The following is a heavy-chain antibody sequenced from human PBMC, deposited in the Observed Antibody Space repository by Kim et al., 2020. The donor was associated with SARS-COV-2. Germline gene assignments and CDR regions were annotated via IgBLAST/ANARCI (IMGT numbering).Heavy chain of an antibody. Sequence: STNYTPALKSRVTISVDTSKNQFSLKLSSVTAAYTAVYYCATGREYSPDYWDHVTLVTVSS. CDR3: ATGREYSPDY. J-gene: IGHJ4*01. V-gene: IGHV4-61*02. CDR2: ST. D-gene: IGHD6-6*01.